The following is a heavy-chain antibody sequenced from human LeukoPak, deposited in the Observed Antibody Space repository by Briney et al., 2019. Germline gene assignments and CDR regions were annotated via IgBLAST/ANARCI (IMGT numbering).Heavy chain of an antibody. CDR2: INPNSGGT. J-gene: IGHJ4*02. V-gene: IGHV1-2*02. Sequence: ASVKVSCKASGGTFSSYAISWVRQAPGQGLEWMGWINPNSGGTNYAQKFQGRVTMTRDTSISTAYMELSRLRSDDTAVYYCAVYSSGWYCLDYWGQGTLVTVSS. D-gene: IGHD6-19*01. CDR3: AVYSSGWYCLDY. CDR1: GGTFSSYA.